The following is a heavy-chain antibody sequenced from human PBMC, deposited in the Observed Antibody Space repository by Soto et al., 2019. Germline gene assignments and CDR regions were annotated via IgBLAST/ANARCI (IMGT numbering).Heavy chain of an antibody. CDR1: GGSISSYY. V-gene: IGHV4-59*08. J-gene: IGHJ5*02. CDR2: IYYSGST. Sequence: SETLSLTCTVSGGSISSYYWSWIRQPPGKGLEWIGYIYYSGSTNYNPSLKSRVTISVDTSKNQFSLKLSSVTAADTAVYYCARIVVVVAAKGFSVWFDPWGQGTLVTVSS. D-gene: IGHD2-15*01. CDR3: ARIVVVVAAKGFSVWFDP.